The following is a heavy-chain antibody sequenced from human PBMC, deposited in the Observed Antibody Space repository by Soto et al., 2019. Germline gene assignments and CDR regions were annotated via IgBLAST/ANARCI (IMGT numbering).Heavy chain of an antibody. V-gene: IGHV1-8*01. CDR2: MNPNSGNT. CDR1: GYTFTSYD. D-gene: IGHD2-2*01. CDR3: ARGRREKDIVVVPAAMGYYMDV. J-gene: IGHJ6*03. Sequence: ASVKVSCKASGYTFTSYDTNWVRQATGQGLEWMGWMNPNSGNTGYAQKFQGRVTMTRNTSISTAYMELSSLRSEDTAVYYCARGRREKDIVVVPAAMGYYMDVWGKGTTVTVSS.